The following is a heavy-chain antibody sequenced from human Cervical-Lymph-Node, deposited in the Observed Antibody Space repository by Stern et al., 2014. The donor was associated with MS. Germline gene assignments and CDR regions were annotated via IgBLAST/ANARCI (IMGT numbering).Heavy chain of an antibody. D-gene: IGHD1-1*01. V-gene: IGHV1-18*01. CDR1: GYTFTSYG. Sequence: QVQLLQPGNEVKKPGASVKVSCEASGYTFTSYGISWVRQAPGQGLEWMGWISAYNGNTNYEQKVQDRVTMSTDTSTSTVYMELRNLRSDDAALYYCARAAGILDFWGQGTLVTVSS. CDR3: ARAAGILDF. J-gene: IGHJ4*02. CDR2: ISAYNGNT.